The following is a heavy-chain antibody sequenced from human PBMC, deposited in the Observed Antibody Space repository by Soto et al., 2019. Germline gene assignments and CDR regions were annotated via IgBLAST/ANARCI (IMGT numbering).Heavy chain of an antibody. J-gene: IGHJ4*02. Sequence: QVQLVQSGAEVKKPGSSVKVSCKASGGTFSSYAISWVRQAPGQGLEWMGGIIPIFGTANYAQKFQGIVTITADESTSTAYMELSSLRSEDTAVYYCASSYYDYVWGSYKTATDFDYWGQGTLVTVSS. D-gene: IGHD3-16*01. CDR1: GGTFSSYA. V-gene: IGHV1-69*01. CDR3: ASSYYDYVWGSYKTATDFDY. CDR2: IIPIFGTA.